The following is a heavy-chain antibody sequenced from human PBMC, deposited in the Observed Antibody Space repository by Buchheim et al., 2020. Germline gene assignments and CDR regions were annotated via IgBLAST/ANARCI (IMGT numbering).Heavy chain of an antibody. CDR1: GFTFSSYA. Sequence: EVQLLESGGGLVQPGGSLRLSCAASGFTFSSYAMSWVRQAPGKGLEWVSVITGSGDSTYYADSVKGRFTISRDNSKNTLYLQMNSLRAEDTAVYYCAEGGTTVTTGGYGMDVWGQGTT. J-gene: IGHJ6*02. CDR3: AEGGTTVTTGGYGMDV. V-gene: IGHV3-23*01. CDR2: ITGSGDST. D-gene: IGHD4-17*01.